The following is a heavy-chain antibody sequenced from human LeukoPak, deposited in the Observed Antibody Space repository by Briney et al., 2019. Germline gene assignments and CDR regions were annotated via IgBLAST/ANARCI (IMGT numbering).Heavy chain of an antibody. CDR1: GFTFSSYG. CDR2: IRYDGSNK. J-gene: IGHJ1*01. V-gene: IGHV3-30*02. Sequence: GGSLRLSCAASGFTFSSYGMHWVRQAPGKGLEWVTFIRYDGSNKYYTDSVKGRFTISRDNSKNTLYLQMNSLRAEDTAVYYCARSELGYCSSTSCCDWEFQHWGQGTLVTVSS. D-gene: IGHD2-2*01. CDR3: ARSELGYCSSTSCCDWEFQH.